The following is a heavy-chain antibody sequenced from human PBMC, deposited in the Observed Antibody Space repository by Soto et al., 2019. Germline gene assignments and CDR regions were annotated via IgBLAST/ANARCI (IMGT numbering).Heavy chain of an antibody. Sequence: QITLKESGPTLVKPTQTLTLTCTFSGFPFSSSAGGVAWIRQPPGKALEWLALIYWDDDKRYTPSLKNRLTIPXXTXNXXVGLTMASMYPLDTGTYYCVDRTTVQGVIGAHFDNWGQGTLLTVSS. V-gene: IGHV2-5*02. J-gene: IGHJ4*02. CDR2: IYWDDDK. CDR1: GFPFSSSAGG. D-gene: IGHD3-10*01. CDR3: VDRTTVQGVIGAHFDN.